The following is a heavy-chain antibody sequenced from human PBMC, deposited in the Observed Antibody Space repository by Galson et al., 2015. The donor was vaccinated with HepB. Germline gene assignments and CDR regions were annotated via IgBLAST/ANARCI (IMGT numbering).Heavy chain of an antibody. V-gene: IGHV3-7*01. CDR1: GFTFSSYW. Sequence: SLRLSCAASGFTFSSYWMSWVRQAPGKGLEWVANIKQDGSEKYYVDSVKGRFTISRDNAKNSLYLQMNSLRAEDTAVYYCARVGPQLTTLLFLYYYYYMDVWGKGTTVTVSS. CDR3: ARVGPQLTTLLFLYYYYYMDV. D-gene: IGHD2/OR15-2a*01. CDR2: IKQDGSEK. J-gene: IGHJ6*03.